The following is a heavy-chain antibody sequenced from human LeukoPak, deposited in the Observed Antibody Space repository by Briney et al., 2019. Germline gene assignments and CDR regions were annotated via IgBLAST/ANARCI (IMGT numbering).Heavy chain of an antibody. CDR2: ISRSGTII. J-gene: IGHJ4*02. D-gene: IGHD3-3*01. V-gene: IGHV3-48*03. CDR3: ARERDDYYFDY. Sequence: GGSLRLSCAASGFTFSGYEMNWVRQAPGKGLEWVSYISRSGTIISYADSVKGRFTISRDNAKYSLYLQMNSLRAEDAAVYHCARERDDYYFDYWGQGTLVTVSS. CDR1: GFTFSGYE.